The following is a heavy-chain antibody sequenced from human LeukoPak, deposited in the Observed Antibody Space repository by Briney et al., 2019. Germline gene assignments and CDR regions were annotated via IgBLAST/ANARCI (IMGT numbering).Heavy chain of an antibody. CDR3: ARRGLRFLEWLLPYFDY. CDR2: IYYSGST. Sequence: SETLSLTCTVSGGSISSSSYYWGWIRQPPGKGLEWIGSIYYSGSTYYNPSLKSRVTISVDTSKNQFSLKLSSVTAADTAVYYCARRGLRFLEWLLPYFDYWGQGTLVTVSS. D-gene: IGHD3-3*01. CDR1: GGSISSSSYY. J-gene: IGHJ4*02. V-gene: IGHV4-39*01.